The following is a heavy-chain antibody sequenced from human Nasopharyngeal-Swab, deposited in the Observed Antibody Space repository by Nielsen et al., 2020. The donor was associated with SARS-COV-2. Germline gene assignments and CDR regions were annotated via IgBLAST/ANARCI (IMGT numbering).Heavy chain of an antibody. CDR3: ARLVQYRVGGFSYYYGMDV. V-gene: IGHV4-34*01. J-gene: IGHJ6*02. D-gene: IGHD1-26*01. CDR2: INNSGST. Sequence: RQAPGKGLEGIGEINNSGSTNYNPPHKSRVTISVDTSKNQSSLKLSSVTAADTAVDYCARLVQYRVGGFSYYYGMDVWGQGTTVTVSS.